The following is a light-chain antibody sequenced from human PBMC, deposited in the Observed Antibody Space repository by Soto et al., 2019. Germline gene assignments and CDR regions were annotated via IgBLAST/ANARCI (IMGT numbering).Light chain of an antibody. CDR3: QHYGNSPPYT. CDR1: QSVSSNF. Sequence: EIVLTQSPGTLSLSPGERATLSCRASQSVSSNFVAWYQQKPGQGPRLLIYGASGRATGIPDRFSGSGSGTDFTLTISSLEPEDFAVYYCQHYGNSPPYTFGQGTNLEIK. CDR2: GAS. J-gene: IGKJ2*01. V-gene: IGKV3-20*01.